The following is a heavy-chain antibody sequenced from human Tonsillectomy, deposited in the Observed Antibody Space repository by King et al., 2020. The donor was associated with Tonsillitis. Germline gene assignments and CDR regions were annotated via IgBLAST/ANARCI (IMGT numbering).Heavy chain of an antibody. CDR1: GYSISSGYY. CDR2: MYHSGST. CDR3: AGVPADAITGLSPYHFYY. D-gene: IGHD2-21*01. J-gene: IGHJ4*02. Sequence: QLQESGPGLVKPSETLSLTCAVSGYSISSGYYWGWIRQPPGKGLEWIGNMYHSGSTYYNPSLKSRVTISIDTSKNQFSLKLTSVTAADTAVYYCAGVPADAITGLSPYHFYYGGRGTLVTVSA. V-gene: IGHV4-38-2*01.